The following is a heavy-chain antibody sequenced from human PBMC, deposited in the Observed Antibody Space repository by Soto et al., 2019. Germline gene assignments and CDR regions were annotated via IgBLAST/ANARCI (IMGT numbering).Heavy chain of an antibody. J-gene: IGHJ6*02. CDR1: GDSVSSNSAA. D-gene: IGHD6-13*01. V-gene: IGHV6-1*01. CDR3: ARGEMAAAGKINYYYYGMDV. CDR2: TYYRSKWYN. Sequence: PSQTLSLTCAISGDSVSSNSAAWNWIRQSPSGGLEWLGRTYYRSKWYNDYAVSVKSRITISPDTSKNQFSLQLNSVTPEETAVYYCARGEMAAAGKINYYYYGMDVWGQGTTVTV.